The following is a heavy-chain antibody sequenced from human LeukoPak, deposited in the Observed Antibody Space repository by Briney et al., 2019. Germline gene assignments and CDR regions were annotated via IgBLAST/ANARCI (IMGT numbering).Heavy chain of an antibody. V-gene: IGHV4-39*07. CDR1: GGSITSSYYY. J-gene: IGHJ6*03. CDR2: SCHSGST. Sequence: SETLSLTCTVSGGSITSSYYYCGWIRQPPGKGLEWIGCSCHSGSTYYNPSLMSRVTISVDTSTNQFSLKLNSMTAADTAVYYCARCRIQLWHYMDVWGKGTTVTVSS. D-gene: IGHD5-18*01. CDR3: ARCRIQLWHYMDV.